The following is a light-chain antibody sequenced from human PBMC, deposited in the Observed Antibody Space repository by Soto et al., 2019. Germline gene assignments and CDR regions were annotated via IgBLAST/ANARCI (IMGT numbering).Light chain of an antibody. J-gene: IGLJ2*01. V-gene: IGLV2-14*01. CDR2: DVS. Sequence: QSALTQPASVSGSPGQSITISCTGTSSDVGGYNYVSWYQQPPGKAPKLMIYDVSNRPSVVSNRFSGSKSGNTASLTISGLQAEDEDDYYCSSYTSSSTPVFGGGTKLTVL. CDR1: SSDVGGYNY. CDR3: SSYTSSSTPV.